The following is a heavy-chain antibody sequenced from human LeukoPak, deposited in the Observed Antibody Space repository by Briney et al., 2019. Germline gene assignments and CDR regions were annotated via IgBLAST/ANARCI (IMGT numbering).Heavy chain of an antibody. J-gene: IGHJ4*02. V-gene: IGHV3-30*02. CDR2: IRFDGTNK. Sequence: PGGSLRLSCAASGFIFSNYGMHWVRQAPGKGLEWVAFIRFDGTNKYYADSVQGRFTISRDNSKNTLYLQMNSLRAEDTAVYYCARGTHYYDSSGYPFYWGQGTLVTVSS. CDR1: GFIFSNYG. CDR3: ARGTHYYDSSGYPFY. D-gene: IGHD3-22*01.